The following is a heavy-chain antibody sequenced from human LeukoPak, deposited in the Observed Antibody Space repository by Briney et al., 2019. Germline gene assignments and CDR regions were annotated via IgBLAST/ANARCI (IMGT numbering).Heavy chain of an antibody. Sequence: PGGSLRLSCAASGFTFSSYWMYWVRQAPGKGLVWVSRINSDGSSTSYADSVKGRFTISRDNAKNSLYLQMNSLRAEDTAVYYCGQTIAAAGTGYWGQGTLVTVSS. J-gene: IGHJ4*02. CDR3: GQTIAAAGTGY. V-gene: IGHV3-74*01. CDR2: INSDGSST. CDR1: GFTFSSYW. D-gene: IGHD6-13*01.